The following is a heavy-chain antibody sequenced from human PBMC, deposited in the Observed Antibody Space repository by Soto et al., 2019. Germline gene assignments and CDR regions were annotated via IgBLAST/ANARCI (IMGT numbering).Heavy chain of an antibody. CDR1: GGTFSSST. D-gene: IGHD3-16*02. Sequence: QVQLGQSGAEVKKTGSSVKVYCNASGGTFSSSTISWERQAPGQGIEWMGRIIPILGIANYAQKFQGRVTITADKSTSKAYMELSSLRSEDTAVYYCARDGYLRPYDYILESYPSSFFVPCGKGTLVTVSS. CDR2: IIPILGIA. J-gene: IGHJ5*02. V-gene: IGHV1-69*08. CDR3: ARDGYLRPYDYILESYPSSFFVP.